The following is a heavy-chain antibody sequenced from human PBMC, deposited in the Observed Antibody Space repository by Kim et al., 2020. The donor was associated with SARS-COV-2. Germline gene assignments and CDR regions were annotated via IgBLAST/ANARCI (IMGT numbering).Heavy chain of an antibody. CDR2: INPDSGGT. D-gene: IGHD6-6*01. V-gene: IGHV1-2*06. J-gene: IGHJ5*02. CDR3: PRDRVTARHYWFDP. Sequence: ASVKVSCKASGYTFTGYYLHWVRQAPGQGLEWMGRINPDSGGTNYAQRFQGRVSMTRDTSISTVYMELSRLRSDDTAVYYCPRDRVTARHYWFDPWGQGTLVTVSS. CDR1: GYTFTGYY.